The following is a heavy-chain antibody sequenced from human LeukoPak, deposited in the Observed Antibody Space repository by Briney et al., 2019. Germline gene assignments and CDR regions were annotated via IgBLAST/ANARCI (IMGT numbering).Heavy chain of an antibody. CDR1: GFSFSRYS. V-gene: IGHV3-21*06. D-gene: IGHD6-13*01. J-gene: IGHJ4*02. CDR3: GRKSSRRAAGTAFLDY. Sequence: GGSLRLSCAPSGFSFSRYSMNWVRQAPGKGLEWVSSISRGSASIYYADSLKGRFTISRDNSKNILHLQMNNLSGDGTAVYYFGRKSSRRAAGTAFLDYWGQGTPVTVSS. CDR2: ISRGSASI.